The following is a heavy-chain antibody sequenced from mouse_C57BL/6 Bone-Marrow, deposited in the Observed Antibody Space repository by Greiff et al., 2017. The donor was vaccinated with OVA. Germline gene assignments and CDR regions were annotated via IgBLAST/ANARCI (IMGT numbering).Heavy chain of an antibody. V-gene: IGHV1-50*01. CDR2: IDPSDSYT. CDR3: ARWGAEYYFDY. CDR1: GYTFTSYW. Sequence: VQLQQPGAELVKPGASVKLSCKASGYTFTSYWMQWVKRRPGQGLEWIGEIDPSDSYTNYNQKFKGKATLTVDTSSSTAYMQLSSLTSEDSAVYYCARWGAEYYFDYWGQGTTLTVSS. J-gene: IGHJ2*01.